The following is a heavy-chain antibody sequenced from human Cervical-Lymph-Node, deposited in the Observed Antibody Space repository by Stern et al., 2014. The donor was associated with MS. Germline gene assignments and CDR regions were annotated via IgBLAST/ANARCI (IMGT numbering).Heavy chain of an antibody. J-gene: IGHJ4*02. CDR2: IIPMFGTP. CDR3: ARLSTNANYYTDY. CDR1: GGSFSDYA. Sequence: QVQLVQSGTEVKQLGSSVKVSCKATGGSFSDYAINWVRQAPGQGLEWMGGIIPMFGTPNYAQKFQGKVTITADESTTTTYLELNSLRSDDTAVYYCARLSTNANYYTDYWGQGTLVAVSS. D-gene: IGHD3-22*01. V-gene: IGHV1-69*01.